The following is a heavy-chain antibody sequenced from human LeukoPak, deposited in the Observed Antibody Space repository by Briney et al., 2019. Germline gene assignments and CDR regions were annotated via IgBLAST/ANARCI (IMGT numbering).Heavy chain of an antibody. V-gene: IGHV4-39*07. D-gene: IGHD3-22*01. CDR2: IYYSGSA. CDR3: ASWGNYYDSGGYYLADY. Sequence: SSQTLSLTCTVSGGSISSSSYYWGWIRQPPGKGLEWIGSIYYSGSAYYNPSLKRRVTMSVHTSKNQFSLKLSSVTAADPAVYYCASWGNYYDSGGYYLADYWGQGTLVTVSS. CDR1: GGSISSSSYY. J-gene: IGHJ4*02.